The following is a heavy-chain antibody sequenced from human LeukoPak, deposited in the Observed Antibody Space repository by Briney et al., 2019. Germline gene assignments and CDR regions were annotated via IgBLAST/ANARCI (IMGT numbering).Heavy chain of an antibody. J-gene: IGHJ4*02. CDR1: GXTVSSNY. V-gene: IGHV3-53*01. CDR2: IYRCGST. Sequence: GGSLRLSCAASGXTVSSNYMSWVRQAPGKGLEWVSVIYRCGSTYYADSVKGRFTISRDNSKNTLYLQINSLSAEDTAVYYCAKKLPSEVPRDDFDLWGQGTLVTVSS. D-gene: IGHD3-16*02. CDR3: AKKLPSEVPRDDFDL.